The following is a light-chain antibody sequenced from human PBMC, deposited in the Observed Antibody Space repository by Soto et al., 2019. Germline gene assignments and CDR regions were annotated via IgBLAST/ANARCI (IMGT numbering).Light chain of an antibody. CDR1: QGISNY. CDR2: GAS. Sequence: DIQMTQSPSSLSASVGDTVTVTCRASQGISNYLAWYQQKPGKVPKLLIYGASTLQSGVPSRFSGSGSGTDFTLQISSLQPEDVATCYCQKYNSDPFPFGSGTKVHIK. CDR3: QKYNSDPFP. J-gene: IGKJ3*01. V-gene: IGKV1-27*01.